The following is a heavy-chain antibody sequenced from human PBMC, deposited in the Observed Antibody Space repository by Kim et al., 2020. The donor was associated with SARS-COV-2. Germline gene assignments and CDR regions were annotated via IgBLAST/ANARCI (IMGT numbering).Heavy chain of an antibody. J-gene: IGHJ6*02. D-gene: IGHD6-13*01. Sequence: GRFTISRDNAKNSLYLQRNSLRAEDTAVYYCARDQGSSWYRGHYYYGMDVWGQGTTVTVSS. V-gene: IGHV3-11*04. CDR3: ARDQGSSWYRGHYYYGMDV.